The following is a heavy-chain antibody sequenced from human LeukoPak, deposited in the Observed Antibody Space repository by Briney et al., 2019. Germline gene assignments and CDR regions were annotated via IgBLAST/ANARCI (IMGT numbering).Heavy chain of an antibody. CDR1: GGSISSDY. CDR3: ARFYPPTHPFDP. V-gene: IGHV4-59*08. J-gene: IGHJ5*02. CDR2: IYYSGST. Sequence: SSETLSLTCTVSGGSISSDYWTWIRQPPGKGLEWIGYIYYSGSTYYNPSLKSRVTISVDTSKNQFSLKLSSVTAADTAVYYCARFYPPTHPFDPWGQGTLVTVSS.